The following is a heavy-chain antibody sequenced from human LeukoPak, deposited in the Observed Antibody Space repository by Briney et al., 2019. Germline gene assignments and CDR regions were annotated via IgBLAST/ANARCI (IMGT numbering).Heavy chain of an antibody. V-gene: IGHV1-2*02. Sequence: ASVKVSCKASGYTFTVYCMHLVRQAPGQGLEWMGWINPNSGGTNYAQKFQGRVTMTRDTSISTAYMELSRLRSDDTAVYYCARGFLFGIAAAPFDYWGQGTLVTVSS. J-gene: IGHJ4*02. D-gene: IGHD6-13*01. CDR1: GYTFTVYC. CDR2: INPNSGGT. CDR3: ARGFLFGIAAAPFDY.